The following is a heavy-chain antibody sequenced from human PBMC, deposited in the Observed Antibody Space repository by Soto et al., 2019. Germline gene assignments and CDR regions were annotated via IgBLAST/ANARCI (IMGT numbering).Heavy chain of an antibody. CDR1: GYSFSTYW. CDR3: ARHVVAARQFDY. D-gene: IGHD6-6*01. CDR2: IYPRDSDT. V-gene: IGHV5-51*01. J-gene: IGHJ4*02. Sequence: PGESLKISCKGSGYSFSTYWIGWVRQMPGKGLEWMGIIYPRDSDTRYSPSFQGQVTISADKSITTAYLQWSSLKASDTAMYYCARHVVAARQFDYWGQGTQVTVSS.